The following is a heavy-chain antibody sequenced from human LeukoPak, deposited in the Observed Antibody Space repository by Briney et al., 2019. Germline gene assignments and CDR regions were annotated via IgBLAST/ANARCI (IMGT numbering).Heavy chain of an antibody. Sequence: ASVKVSCKASGYTFTSYGISWVRQAPGQGLEWMGWISAYNGNTNYVQKLQGRVTMTTDTSTSTAYMELRSLRSDDTAVYYCARDLHPNWGSYTTNDYWGQGTLVTVSS. J-gene: IGHJ4*02. V-gene: IGHV1-18*01. CDR3: ARDLHPNWGSYTTNDY. CDR1: GYTFTSYG. CDR2: ISAYNGNT. D-gene: IGHD7-27*01.